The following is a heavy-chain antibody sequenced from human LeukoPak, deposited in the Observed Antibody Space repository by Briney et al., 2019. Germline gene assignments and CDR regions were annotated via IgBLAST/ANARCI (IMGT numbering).Heavy chain of an antibody. V-gene: IGHV1-2*02. CDR1: GYTFTGYY. CDR3: AGGVWYSSMGTDI. D-gene: IGHD5-18*01. J-gene: IGHJ3*02. CDR2: INPNSGGT. Sequence: ASVKVSCEASGYTFTGYYMHWVRQAPGQGLEWMGWINPNSGGTNYAQKFQGRVTMTRDTSISTAYMELSRLRSDDTAVYYCAGGVWYSSMGTDIWGQGTMVTVSS.